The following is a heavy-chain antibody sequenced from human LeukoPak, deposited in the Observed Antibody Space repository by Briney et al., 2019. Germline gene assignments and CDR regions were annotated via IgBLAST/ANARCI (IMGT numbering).Heavy chain of an antibody. Sequence: GRSLRLSCAASGFTFSSYGMHWVRQAPGKGLEWVAVIWYDGSNKYYADSVKGRFIISRDNSKNTLYLQMNSLRAEDTAVYYCARDIAAAGPYYFDYWGQGTLVTVSS. V-gene: IGHV3-33*01. D-gene: IGHD6-13*01. J-gene: IGHJ4*02. CDR2: IWYDGSNK. CDR1: GFTFSSYG. CDR3: ARDIAAAGPYYFDY.